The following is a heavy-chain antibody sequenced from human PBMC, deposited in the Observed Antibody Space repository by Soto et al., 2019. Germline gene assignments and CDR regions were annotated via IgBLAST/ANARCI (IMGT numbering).Heavy chain of an antibody. CDR2: IWYDGGGK. CDR3: VRGGSGWL. CDR1: GLT. J-gene: IGHJ1*01. V-gene: IGHV3-33*01. Sequence: QVQLVESGGGVVQPGRSLRLSCAASGLTMHWVRQAPGRGLEWVAVIWYDGGGKFYADSVKGRFIISRDNSNNTLYLQMNSLRVEDTAVYYCVRGGSGWLCGQGTLVTVSS. D-gene: IGHD6-19*01.